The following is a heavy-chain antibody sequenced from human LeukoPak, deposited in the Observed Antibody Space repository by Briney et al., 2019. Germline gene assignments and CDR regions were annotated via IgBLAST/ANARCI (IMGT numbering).Heavy chain of an antibody. CDR2: IYNSGST. V-gene: IGHV4-39*01. CDR3: ASHVASYDFDH. Sequence: SETLSLTCSVSGGSISSSSYYWGWIRQPPGKGLEWIGSIYNSGSTYYNPSLKSRVTVSVDRTKNQFFLKLNSVTAADTAMYYCASHVASYDFDHWGQGTLVTVSS. D-gene: IGHD3-3*01. CDR1: GGSISSSSYY. J-gene: IGHJ5*02.